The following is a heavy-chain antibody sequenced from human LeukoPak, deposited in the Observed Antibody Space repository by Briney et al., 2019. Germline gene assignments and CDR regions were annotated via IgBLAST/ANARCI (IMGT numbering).Heavy chain of an antibody. V-gene: IGHV4-59*01. CDR1: SGSISPYY. CDR3: ARDSRTTTAFDI. J-gene: IGHJ3*02. Sequence: SETLSLTCSVSSGSISPYYWSWLRQPPGKALEWIGYVYYSGSTNYNPSLNSRVTISVDTSKNQFSLKLGSVTAADTAIYYCARDSRTTTAFDIWGQGTMVTVSS. D-gene: IGHD1-1*01. CDR2: VYYSGST.